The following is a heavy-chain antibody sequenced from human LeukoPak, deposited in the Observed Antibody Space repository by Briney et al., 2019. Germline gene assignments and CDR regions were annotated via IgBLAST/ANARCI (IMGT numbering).Heavy chain of an antibody. CDR3: ARQKYASGNSYYFDS. Sequence: SETLSLTCTVSGGSVSSSSYYWGWIRQPPGKGLEWIGSIYYSGSTYYNPSLKSRVTISLDTSKNHFSLKLRSVTAADTAVYYCARQKYASGNSYYFDSWGQGTLVTVSS. D-gene: IGHD3-10*01. V-gene: IGHV4-39*02. CDR2: IYYSGST. J-gene: IGHJ4*02. CDR1: GGSVSSSSYY.